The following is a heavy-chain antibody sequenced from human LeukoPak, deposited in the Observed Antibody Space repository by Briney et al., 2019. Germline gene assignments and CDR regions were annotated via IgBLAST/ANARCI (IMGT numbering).Heavy chain of an antibody. D-gene: IGHD3-10*01. CDR1: GFAFSSYA. V-gene: IGHV3-23*01. J-gene: IGHJ4*02. CDR3: ARFGELSVV. CDR2: ISGSGGST. Sequence: GGSLRLSCAASGFAFSSYAMSWVRQAPGKGLEWVSAISGSGGSTYYADSVKGRFTISRDNSKNTLYLQMNSLRAKDTAVYYCARFGELSVVWGQGTLVTVSS.